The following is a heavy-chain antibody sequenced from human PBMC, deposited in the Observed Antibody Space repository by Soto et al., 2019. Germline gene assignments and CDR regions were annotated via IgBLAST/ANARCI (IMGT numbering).Heavy chain of an antibody. CDR3: ARESRYCSGGSCYFLPGIDY. CDR1: GGTFSSYA. V-gene: IGHV1-69*12. Sequence: QVQLVQSGAEVKKPGSSVKVSCKASGGTFSSYAISWVRQAPGQGLEWMGGIIPIFGTANYAQKFQGRVTMTAAESPSTAYMELSSLRSDDTAVYYCARESRYCSGGSCYFLPGIDYWGQGTLVTVSS. J-gene: IGHJ4*02. D-gene: IGHD2-15*01. CDR2: IIPIFGTA.